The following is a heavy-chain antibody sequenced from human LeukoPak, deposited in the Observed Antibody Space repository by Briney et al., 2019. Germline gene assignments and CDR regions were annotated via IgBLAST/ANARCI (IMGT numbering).Heavy chain of an antibody. CDR1: GFTFSSYS. D-gene: IGHD3-16*01. V-gene: IGHV3-21*01. CDR3: ARDMGELYDFDY. J-gene: IGHJ4*02. CDR2: ISSSSSYI. Sequence: KTGGSLGLSCAASGFTFSSYSMNWVRQAPGKGLEWVSSISSSSSYIYHADSVKGRFTISRDNAKNSLYLQMNSLRAEDTAVYYCARDMGELYDFDYWGQGTLVTVSS.